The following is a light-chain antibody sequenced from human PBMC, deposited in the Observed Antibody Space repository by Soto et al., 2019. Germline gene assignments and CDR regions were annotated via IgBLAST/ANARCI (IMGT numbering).Light chain of an antibody. CDR3: QSYDRSLRGYV. CDR2: GNT. Sequence: QSVLTQPPSLSGAPGQRVTISCTGTSSNIGAGYDVHWYQHLPGTAPKLLIYGNTIRPSGVPDRFSGSKSGTSASLAITGLQAEDEADYYCQSYDRSLRGYVFGTGTKLTVL. CDR1: SSNIGAGYD. V-gene: IGLV1-40*01. J-gene: IGLJ1*01.